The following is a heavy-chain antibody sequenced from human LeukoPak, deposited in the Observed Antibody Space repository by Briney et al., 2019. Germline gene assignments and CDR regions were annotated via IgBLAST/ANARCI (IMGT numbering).Heavy chain of an antibody. CDR3: VRDIGYSGYDYHGY. CDR2: ISYDGSNK. Sequence: GGSLRLSCAASGFTFSSYAMHWVRQAPGKGLEWVAVISYDGSNKYYADSVKGRFTISRDNAKNSLYLQMNSLRDEDTAVYYCVRDIGYSGYDYHGYWGQGTLVTVSS. D-gene: IGHD5-12*01. J-gene: IGHJ4*02. CDR1: GFTFSSYA. V-gene: IGHV3-30-3*01.